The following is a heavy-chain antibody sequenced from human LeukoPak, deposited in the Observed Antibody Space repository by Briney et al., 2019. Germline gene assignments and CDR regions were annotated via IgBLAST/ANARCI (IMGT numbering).Heavy chain of an antibody. CDR2: IYHSGST. V-gene: IGHV4-30-2*01. CDR1: GGSISSSSYY. Sequence: PSETLPLTCTVSGGSISSSSYYWSWIRQPPGKGLEWIGYIYHSGSTYYNPSLKSRVTISVDRSKNQFSLKLSSVTAADTAVYYCARGASGSYLEFDYWGQGTLVTVSS. CDR3: ARGASGSYLEFDY. J-gene: IGHJ4*02. D-gene: IGHD1-26*01.